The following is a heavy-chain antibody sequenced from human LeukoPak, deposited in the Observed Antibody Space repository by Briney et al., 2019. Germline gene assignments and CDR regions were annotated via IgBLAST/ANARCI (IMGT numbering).Heavy chain of an antibody. V-gene: IGHV2-5*02. J-gene: IGHJ4*02. Sequence: SGPTLLHPPPTLTLTCTFSGFSLTTSGVGVGWIRQPPGKALEWLAFIYWDDDIRYRPSLKSRLTISKDTSKNRVVLTMTDMDLVDTATYYCVHGRYGGNFAYWGQGTRVTVSS. CDR1: GFSLTTSGVG. D-gene: IGHD5-12*01. CDR2: IYWDDDI. CDR3: VHGRYGGNFAY.